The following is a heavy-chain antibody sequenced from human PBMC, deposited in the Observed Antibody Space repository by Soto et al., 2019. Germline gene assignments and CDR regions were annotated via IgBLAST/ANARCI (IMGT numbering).Heavy chain of an antibody. D-gene: IGHD3-22*01. Sequence: SETLSLTCTVSGGSISSSSYYWGWIRQPPGKGLEWIGSIYYSGSTYYNPSLKSRVTISVDTSKNQFSLKLSSVTAADTAVYYCARRYYYDSSGYYGYWGQGTLVTVSS. CDR2: IYYSGST. V-gene: IGHV4-39*01. J-gene: IGHJ4*02. CDR3: ARRYYYDSSGYYGY. CDR1: GGSISSSSYY.